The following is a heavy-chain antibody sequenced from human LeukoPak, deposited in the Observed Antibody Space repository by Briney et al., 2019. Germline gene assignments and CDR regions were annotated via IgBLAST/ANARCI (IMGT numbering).Heavy chain of an antibody. D-gene: IGHD4-11*01. CDR2: ISGSGGST. Sequence: GGSLRLSCAASGFTFSSYAMSWVRQAPGKGLEWVSAISGSGGSTYYADSVKGRFTISRDNSKNTLYLQMNSLRAEDTAVYYCGGSGTTVTTSRGAGRYYFDYWGQGTLVTVSS. J-gene: IGHJ4*02. V-gene: IGHV3-23*01. CDR3: GGSGTTVTTSRGAGRYYFDY. CDR1: GFTFSSYA.